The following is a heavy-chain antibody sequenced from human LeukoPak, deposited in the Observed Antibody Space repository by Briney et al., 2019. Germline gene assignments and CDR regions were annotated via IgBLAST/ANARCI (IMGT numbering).Heavy chain of an antibody. CDR1: GFTFSSYA. V-gene: IGHV3-23*01. CDR3: AKATAGYSYYFDY. Sequence: QSGGSLRLSCAASGFTFSSYAMSWVRQAPGKGLEWVSAISGSGGSTYYADSVKGRFTISRDNSKNTLHLQMNSLRAEDTAVYYCAKATAGYSYYFDYWGQGTLVTVSS. D-gene: IGHD6-13*01. CDR2: ISGSGGST. J-gene: IGHJ4*02.